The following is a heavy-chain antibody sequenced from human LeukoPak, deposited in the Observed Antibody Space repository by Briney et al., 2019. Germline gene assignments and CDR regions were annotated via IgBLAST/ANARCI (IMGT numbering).Heavy chain of an antibody. D-gene: IGHD1-26*01. CDR3: ARESSGSYFAN. Sequence: QPGGSLRLSCTASGFTVTSNYMSWVRQAPGKGLEWVSVIYDSGSTYYTDSVEGRFTISRDYSRNTLYLQMDSLRVEDTGVYYCARESSGSYFANWGQGTLVTVSS. J-gene: IGHJ4*02. V-gene: IGHV3-53*01. CDR2: IYDSGST. CDR1: GFTVTSNY.